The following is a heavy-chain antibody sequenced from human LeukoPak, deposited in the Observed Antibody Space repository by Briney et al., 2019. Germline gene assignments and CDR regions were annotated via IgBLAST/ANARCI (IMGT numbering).Heavy chain of an antibody. CDR3: ARDPSRLAVGPGGFDY. CDR1: GFTFSSYW. V-gene: IGHV3-74*01. J-gene: IGHJ4*02. Sequence: GGSLRLSCAASGFTFSSYWMHWVRQAPGKGLVGVSRINSDGSSTSYADSVKGRFTISRDNAKNTLYLQMDSLRAEDTAVYYCARDPSRLAVGPGGFDYWGQGTLVTVSS. D-gene: IGHD6-19*01. CDR2: INSDGSST.